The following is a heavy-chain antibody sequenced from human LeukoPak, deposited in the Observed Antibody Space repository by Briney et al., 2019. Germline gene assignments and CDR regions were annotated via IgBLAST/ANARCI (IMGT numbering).Heavy chain of an antibody. CDR1: GFTVSSNY. J-gene: IGHJ4*02. D-gene: IGHD4-17*01. Sequence: GGSLRLSCAASGFTVSSNYMSWVRQAPGKGQEWVSVIYSGGSTYYADSVKGRFTISRDNSKNTLYLQMNSLRAEDTAVYYCARSTDTTRDYWGQGTLVTVSS. CDR2: IYSGGST. CDR3: ARSTDTTRDY. V-gene: IGHV3-66*01.